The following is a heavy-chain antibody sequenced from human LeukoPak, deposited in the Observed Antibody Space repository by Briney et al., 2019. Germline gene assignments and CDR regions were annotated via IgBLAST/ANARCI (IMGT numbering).Heavy chain of an antibody. CDR2: IYYSGST. Sequence: KTSETLSLTCTVSGGSISSYYWSWIRQPPGKGLEWIGYIYYSGSTNYNPSLKSRVTISVDTSKNQFSLKLSSVTAADTAVYYCAGTTVTTVSPIDYWGQGTLVTVSS. D-gene: IGHD4-11*01. V-gene: IGHV4-59*12. CDR1: GGSISSYY. CDR3: AGTTVTTVSPIDY. J-gene: IGHJ4*02.